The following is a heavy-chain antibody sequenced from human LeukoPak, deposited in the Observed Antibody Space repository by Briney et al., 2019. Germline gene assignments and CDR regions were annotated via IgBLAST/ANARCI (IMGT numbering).Heavy chain of an antibody. CDR1: GGSISSSSYY. CDR3: ARDLYSSSWYGAFDI. CDR2: IYYSGST. V-gene: IGHV4-39*07. J-gene: IGHJ3*02. Sequence: PSETLSLTCTVSGGSISSSSYYWGWIRQPPGKGLEWIGSIYYSGSTYYNPSLKSRVTISVDTSKNKFSLKLSSVTAADTAVYYCARDLYSSSWYGAFDIWGQGTMVTVSS. D-gene: IGHD6-13*01.